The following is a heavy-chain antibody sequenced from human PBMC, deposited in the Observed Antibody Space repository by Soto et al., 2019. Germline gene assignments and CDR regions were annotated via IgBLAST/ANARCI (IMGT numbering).Heavy chain of an antibody. CDR3: TRDQGGTSGWYGLSDH. Sequence: GGSLRLSCAASGFTSGDYTMTWFRQAPGKGLEWVGFIRSKTYGGTPEYAASVRDRFTISRDDSKSIAYLQMNSLKTEDTAVYYCTRDQGGTSGWYGLSDHWGQGTRVTVSS. CDR1: GFTSGDYT. J-gene: IGHJ4*02. CDR2: IRSKTYGGTP. V-gene: IGHV3-49*03. D-gene: IGHD6-19*01.